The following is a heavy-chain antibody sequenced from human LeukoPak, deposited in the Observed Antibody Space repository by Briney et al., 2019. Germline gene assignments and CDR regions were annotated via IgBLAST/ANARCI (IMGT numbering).Heavy chain of an antibody. CDR1: GGSISSSSYY. D-gene: IGHD2-21*01. J-gene: IGHJ3*02. V-gene: IGHV4-39*01. Sequence: RPSETLSLTCTVSGGSISSSSYYWGWIRQPPGKGLEWIGSIYYSGSTYYNPSLKSRVTISVDTSKNQFSLKLSSVTAADTAVYYCARAPVANDAFDIWGQGTMVTVSS. CDR2: IYYSGST. CDR3: ARAPVANDAFDI.